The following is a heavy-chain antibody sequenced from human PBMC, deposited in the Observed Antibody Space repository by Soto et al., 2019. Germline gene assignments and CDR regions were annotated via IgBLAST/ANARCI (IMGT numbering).Heavy chain of an antibody. V-gene: IGHV2-26*01. CDR2: IFSNDEK. D-gene: IGHD2-2*01. CDR1: GFSLSNARMG. J-gene: IGHJ4*02. CDR3: ARTHSPAVDFEY. Sequence: QVTLKKSGPVLVKPTETLTLTCTVSGFSLSNARMGVSWIRQPPGKALEWLAHIFSNDEKSYSTSLKSRRTISKDTSKSQVVLTMTNMAPVDTATYYCARTHSPAVDFEYWGQRTLVTVSS.